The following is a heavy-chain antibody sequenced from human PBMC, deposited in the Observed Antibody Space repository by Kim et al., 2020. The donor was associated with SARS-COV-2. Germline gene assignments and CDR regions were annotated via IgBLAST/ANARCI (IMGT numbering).Heavy chain of an antibody. J-gene: IGHJ4*02. V-gene: IGHV6-1*01. CDR2: YN. Sequence: YNDYAVSVKSRITINPDTSKNQFSLQLNSVTPDDTAVYYCARAAAGALGYWGQGTLVTVSS. CDR3: ARAAAGALGY. D-gene: IGHD6-25*01.